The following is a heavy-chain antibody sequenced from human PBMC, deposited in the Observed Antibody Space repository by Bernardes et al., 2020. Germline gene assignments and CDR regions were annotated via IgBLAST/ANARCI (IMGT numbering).Heavy chain of an antibody. CDR1: GFSLSTSGVG. D-gene: IGHD3-3*01. V-gene: IGHV2-5*02. CDR2: IYWDDDK. CDR3: AHRVGYDFWRDHFDY. J-gene: IGHJ4*02. Sequence: SGPTLVKPTQTLTLTCTFSGFSLSTSGVGVGWIRQPQGKALEWLALIYWDDDKRYSPSLKSRLTITKDTSKNQVVLTMTNMDPVDTATYYCAHRVGYDFWRDHFDYWGQGTLVTVSS.